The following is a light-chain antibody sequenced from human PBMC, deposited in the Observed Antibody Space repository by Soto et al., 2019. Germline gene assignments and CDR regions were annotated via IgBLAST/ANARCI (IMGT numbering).Light chain of an antibody. CDR1: DMGTKS. Sequence: SYELTQPPSVSVAPGQTARITCGGNDMGTKSVHWYQQRPGQAPVLVVYDTGDRPSGIPERFSGSNSGDTATLTISRVEAGDEADYYCQVWDSSSDWVFGGGTKVTVL. CDR3: QVWDSSSDWV. J-gene: IGLJ3*02. CDR2: DTG. V-gene: IGLV3-21*02.